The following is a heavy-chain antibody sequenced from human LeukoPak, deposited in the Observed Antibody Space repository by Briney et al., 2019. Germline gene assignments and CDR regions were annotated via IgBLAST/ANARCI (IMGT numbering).Heavy chain of an antibody. D-gene: IGHD2-2*01. CDR1: GFTLSDYY. J-gene: IGHJ4*02. CDR3: ARVISSASCALDY. V-gene: IGHV3-11*01. CDR2: ISGSGSTQ. Sequence: PGGSLRLSCAASGFTLSDYYMSWIRQTPGKGLEWVSYISGSGSTQYYTDSVKGRFTISRDNAKNSLYLQMDSLSAEDTAVYYCARVISSASCALDYWGQGTPVTVSS.